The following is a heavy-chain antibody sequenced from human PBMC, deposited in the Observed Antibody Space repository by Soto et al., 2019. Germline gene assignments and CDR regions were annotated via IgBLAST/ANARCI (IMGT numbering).Heavy chain of an antibody. D-gene: IGHD6-6*01. CDR3: ARPYSSSTNYGMDV. CDR2: INPSGGST. J-gene: IGHJ6*02. CDR1: RYNLTRHY. V-gene: IGHV1-46*01. Sequence: ASMKGFFQGPRYNLTRHYMPSGRQGPGQGLEWMGIINPSGGSTSYAQKFQGRVTMTRDTSTSTVYMELSSLRSEDTAVYYCARPYSSSTNYGMDVWGQGTTVTVSS.